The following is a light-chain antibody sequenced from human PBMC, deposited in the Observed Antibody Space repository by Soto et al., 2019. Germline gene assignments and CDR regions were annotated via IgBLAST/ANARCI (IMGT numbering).Light chain of an antibody. CDR3: QQYDSYRT. Sequence: DIQMTQSPSTLSASVGDRVTITCRASQIIDTWLAWYQHKPGKAPDLLIYQASSLASGVPSRFSGTRSGTEFTLTISILQPDDFATYYCQQYDSYRTFGQGTKVEIK. CDR2: QAS. V-gene: IGKV1-5*03. J-gene: IGKJ1*01. CDR1: QIIDTW.